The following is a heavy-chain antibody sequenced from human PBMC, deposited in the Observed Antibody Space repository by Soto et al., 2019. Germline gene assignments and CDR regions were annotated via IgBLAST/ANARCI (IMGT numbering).Heavy chain of an antibody. D-gene: IGHD3-22*01. J-gene: IGHJ3*02. CDR2: VHYSGRT. CDR1: GASISSSY. CDR3: AIGYYDSRDPSNPFDI. Sequence: SETLSLTCTVSGASISSSYWSWIRQSPGKGLEWIGYVHYSGRTNYNPSLKSRVTISVDTSTQPFSLKVTSVTAADTAVYYSAIGYYDSRDPSNPFDIWGQGTMVTVSS. V-gene: IGHV4-59*01.